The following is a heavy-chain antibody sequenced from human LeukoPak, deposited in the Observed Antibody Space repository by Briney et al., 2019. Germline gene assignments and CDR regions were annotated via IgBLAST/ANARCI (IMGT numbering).Heavy chain of an antibody. Sequence: GGYLRLSCAASGFTFSSYSMKWVRQAPGKGLEWVSSISSSSSYIYYADSVKGRFTTSRDNAKNSLYLQMNSLRAEDTAVYYCARDNGWSADFWGQGTLVTVSS. CDR1: GFTFSSYS. J-gene: IGHJ4*02. CDR2: ISSSSSYI. CDR3: ARDNGWSADF. V-gene: IGHV3-21*04. D-gene: IGHD2-15*01.